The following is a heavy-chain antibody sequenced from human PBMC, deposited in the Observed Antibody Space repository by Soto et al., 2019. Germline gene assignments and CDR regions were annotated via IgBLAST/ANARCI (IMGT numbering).Heavy chain of an antibody. J-gene: IGHJ5*02. D-gene: IGHD2-15*01. CDR3: ARDRRCSGGSCYWFDP. CDR2: INAGNGKT. CDR1: GYTFTSYA. V-gene: IGHV1-3*01. Sequence: ASVKVSCKASGYTFTSYAMHWVRQAPGQRLEWMGWINAGNGKTKYSQKFQNRVTITRDTSATTAYMELSSLRSEDTAVYYCARDRRCSGGSCYWFDPWGQGTLVTVSS.